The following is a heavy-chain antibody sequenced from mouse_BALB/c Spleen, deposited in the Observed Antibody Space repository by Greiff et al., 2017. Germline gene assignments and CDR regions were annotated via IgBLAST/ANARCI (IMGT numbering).Heavy chain of an antibody. D-gene: IGHD2-14*01. CDR1: GFTFSSYT. J-gene: IGHJ2*01. CDR2: ISNGGGST. V-gene: IGHV5-12-2*01. Sequence: EVKLMESGGGLVQPGGSLKLSCAASGFTFSSYTMSWVRQTPEKRLEWVAYISNGGGSTYYPDTVKGRFTISRDNAKNTLYLQMSSLKSEDTAMYYCDRHCYYGYDGHYLDYWGQGTTLTVSS. CDR3: DRHCYYGYDGHYLDY.